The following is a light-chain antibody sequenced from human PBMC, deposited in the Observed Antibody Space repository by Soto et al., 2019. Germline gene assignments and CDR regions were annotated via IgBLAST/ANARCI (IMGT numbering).Light chain of an antibody. Sequence: DIVMTQSPDTLSVSPGERATLSCRASQSVSSNLVWYQQKPGQAPRLLIYGASTRATGIPARFSGSGSGTDFTLTISSLQYEDFAVYYCQQYNDWLTFGGGTKVEIK. CDR3: QQYNDWLT. V-gene: IGKV3-15*01. J-gene: IGKJ4*01. CDR1: QSVSSN. CDR2: GAS.